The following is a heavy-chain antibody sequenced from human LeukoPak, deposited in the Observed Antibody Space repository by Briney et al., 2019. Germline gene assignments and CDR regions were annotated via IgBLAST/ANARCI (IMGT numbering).Heavy chain of an antibody. CDR3: AKWSSSWYQHYFDY. D-gene: IGHD6-13*01. Sequence: GGSLRLSCAASRFTFSRYWMSWVRQAPGKGLEWVANIKEDGSEKYYVDSVKGRFTISRDNAKNSLYLQMNSLRAEDTAVYYCAKWSSSWYQHYFDYWGQGTLVTVSS. J-gene: IGHJ4*02. CDR2: IKEDGSEK. CDR1: RFTFSRYW. V-gene: IGHV3-7*03.